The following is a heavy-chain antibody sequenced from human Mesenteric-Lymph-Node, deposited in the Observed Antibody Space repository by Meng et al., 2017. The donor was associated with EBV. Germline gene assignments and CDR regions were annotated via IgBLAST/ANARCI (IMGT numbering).Heavy chain of an antibody. D-gene: IGHD2-8*02. CDR3: ARDDHTGRGEPFDY. Sequence: QVRLVQSGAELKRPGASVRVSCKTSGYPFTGYYMHWVRQAPGQGLEWMGRINPDNGATNYGQKFQDRVTLTRDTSINTIYLELGSLRSDDTATYYCARDDHTGRGEPFDYWGQGTLVTVSS. V-gene: IGHV1-2*06. CDR1: GYPFTGYY. CDR2: INPDNGAT. J-gene: IGHJ4*02.